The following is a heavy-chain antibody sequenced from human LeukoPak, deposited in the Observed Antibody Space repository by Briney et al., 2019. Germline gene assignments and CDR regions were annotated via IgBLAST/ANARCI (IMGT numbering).Heavy chain of an antibody. CDR3: ARVGSTSSRRAEYFQH. CDR2: ISSSSSYI. Sequence: PGGSLRLSCAASGFTFSSYSMNWVRQAPGKGLEWVSSISSSSSYIYYADSVKGRFTISRDNAKNSLYLQMNSLRAEDTAVYYCARVGSTSSRRAEYFQHWGQGILVTVSS. CDR1: GFTFSSYS. J-gene: IGHJ1*01. V-gene: IGHV3-21*01. D-gene: IGHD2-2*01.